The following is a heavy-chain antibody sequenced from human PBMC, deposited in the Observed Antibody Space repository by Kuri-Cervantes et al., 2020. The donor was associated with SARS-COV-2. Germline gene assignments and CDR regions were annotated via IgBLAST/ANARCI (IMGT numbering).Heavy chain of an antibody. CDR1: GGSFSGYY. J-gene: IGHJ4*02. V-gene: IGHV4-34*01. D-gene: IGHD5-18*01. Sequence: GSLRLSCAVYGGSFSGYYWSWIRQPPGKGLEWIGEINHSGSTNYNPSLKSRVTISVGTSKNQFSLKLYSVTAADTAVYYCARKSGYSYNSNFDTWGPGTLVTVSS. CDR2: INHSGST. CDR3: ARKSGYSYNSNFDT.